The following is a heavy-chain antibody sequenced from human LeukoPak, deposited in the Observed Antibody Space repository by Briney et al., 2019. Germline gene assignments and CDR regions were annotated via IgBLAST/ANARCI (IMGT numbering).Heavy chain of an antibody. D-gene: IGHD3-10*01. J-gene: IGHJ6*02. Sequence: GGSLRLSCAASGFTFNNYAMSWFRQTPGKGLEWVSAISGSGDRTYYAESVKGRFSISRDNSKNTLYLQMHSLRAEDTAVYYCGKRELWHGTGEDAWGQGTTVTVSS. V-gene: IGHV3-23*01. CDR3: GKRELWHGTGEDA. CDR2: ISGSGDRT. CDR1: GFTFNNYA.